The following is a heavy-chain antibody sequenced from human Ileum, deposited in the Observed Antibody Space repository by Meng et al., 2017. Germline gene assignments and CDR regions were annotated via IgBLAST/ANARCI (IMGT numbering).Heavy chain of an antibody. CDR1: GTW. Sequence: QVQVQEAGRGLVKPSGTLSLTCAVSGTWWSWVRQPPGKGLEWIGEIFQSGRTNYNPSLKSRVTISIDKSKSQISLQLSAVTAADTAVYSCATSNDRDVYYLGYWGQGTLVTVSS. CDR2: IFQSGRT. V-gene: IGHV4-4*02. CDR3: ATSNDRDVYYLGY. D-gene: IGHD3-22*01. J-gene: IGHJ4*02.